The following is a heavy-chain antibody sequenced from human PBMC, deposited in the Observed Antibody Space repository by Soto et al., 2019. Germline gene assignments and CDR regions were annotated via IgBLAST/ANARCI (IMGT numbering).Heavy chain of an antibody. CDR3: ARETSPSVGAT. Sequence: GGSLRLSCAASGFTFSSYSMNWVRQAPGKGLEWVSSISSSSSYIYYADSVKGRFTISRDNAKNSLYLQMNSLRAEDTAVYYCARETSPSVGATWGQGTLVTVSS. J-gene: IGHJ5*02. D-gene: IGHD1-26*01. CDR1: GFTFSSYS. V-gene: IGHV3-21*01. CDR2: ISSSSSYI.